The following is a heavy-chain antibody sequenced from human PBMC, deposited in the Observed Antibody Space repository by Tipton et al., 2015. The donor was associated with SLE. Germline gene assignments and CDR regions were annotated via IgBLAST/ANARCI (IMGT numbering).Heavy chain of an antibody. V-gene: IGHV4-31*11. J-gene: IGHJ3*02. D-gene: IGHD3-16*01. CDR2: IFYSGST. CDR1: DGSLSDSY. Sequence: TLSLTCAVYDGSLSDSYWTWIRQHPGKGLEWIGYIFYSGSTYYNPSLKSRVSISLETSKNQFSLRLSSVTAADTAVYFCGARGAFDIWGRGTMVTVSS. CDR3: GARGAFDI.